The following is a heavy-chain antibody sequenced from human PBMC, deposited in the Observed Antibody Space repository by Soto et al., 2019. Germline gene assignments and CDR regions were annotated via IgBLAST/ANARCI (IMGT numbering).Heavy chain of an antibody. Sequence: PGESQRFSCKGSGYSFTSYGSGWVRQMPGKGLEWMGIIYPGDSDTRYSPSFQGQVTMTRDTSISTAYMELSRLRSDDTAVYYCARECSTSCYPAFAYYGMDVWGQGTTVTVSS. V-gene: IGHV5-51*01. CDR1: GYSFTSYG. D-gene: IGHD2-2*01. CDR2: IYPGDSDT. CDR3: ARECSTSCYPAFAYYGMDV. J-gene: IGHJ6*02.